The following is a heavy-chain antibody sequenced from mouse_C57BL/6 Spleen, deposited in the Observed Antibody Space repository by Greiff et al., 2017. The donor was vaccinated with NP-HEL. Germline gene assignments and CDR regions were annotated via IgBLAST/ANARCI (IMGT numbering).Heavy chain of an antibody. CDR1: GYTFTSYW. Sequence: VQLQQPGAELVRPGTSVKLSCKASGYTFTSYWMHWVKQRPGQGLEWIGVIDPSDSYTNYNQKFKGKATLTVDTSSSTAYMQLSSLTSEDSAVYYCARSTGRDYWGQGTTLTVSS. CDR3: ARSTGRDY. CDR2: IDPSDSYT. D-gene: IGHD4-1*01. J-gene: IGHJ2*01. V-gene: IGHV1-59*01.